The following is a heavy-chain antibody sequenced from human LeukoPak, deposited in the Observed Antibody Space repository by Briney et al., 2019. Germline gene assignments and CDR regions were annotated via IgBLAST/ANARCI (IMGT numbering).Heavy chain of an antibody. CDR2: ISAYNGNT. Sequence: ASVKVSCKASGYTFTSYGISWVRQAPGQGLEWMGWISAYNGNTNYAQKLQGRVTMTTDTSTSTAYMELRSLRSDDTAVYYCARIGAAAGVYYYYMDVWGKGTTVTISS. CDR1: GYTFTSYG. CDR3: ARIGAAAGVYYYYMDV. J-gene: IGHJ6*03. D-gene: IGHD6-13*01. V-gene: IGHV1-18*01.